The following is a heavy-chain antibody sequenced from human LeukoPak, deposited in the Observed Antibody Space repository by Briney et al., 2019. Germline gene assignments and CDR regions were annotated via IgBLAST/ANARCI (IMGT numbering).Heavy chain of an antibody. Sequence: GAPVKLSCKVSGYTLTESSMHWVPQAPGNGLECMGGFDPEEGETIYAPKFQGRVTMTEDTSTDTAYMELSSLRSEDTAVYDCATEVVTMVRGVSDYWGQGTLVIVSS. CDR3: ATEVVTMVRGVSDY. CDR1: GYTLTESS. V-gene: IGHV1-24*01. CDR2: FDPEEGET. J-gene: IGHJ4*02. D-gene: IGHD3-10*01.